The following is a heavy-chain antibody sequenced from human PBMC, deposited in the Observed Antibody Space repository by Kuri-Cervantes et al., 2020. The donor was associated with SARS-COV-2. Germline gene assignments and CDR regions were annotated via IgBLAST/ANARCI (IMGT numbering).Heavy chain of an antibody. J-gene: IGHJ4*02. CDR1: TFTFSNSW. Sequence: GESLKISCSASTFTFSNSWMSWVRQAPGKGLEWVANISPDGSEKYYVDPVKGRFTISRDNAKTSLYLQMNSLRAEDAAVYYCGSHPKGLSPRGQGTLVTVSS. D-gene: IGHD3-16*02. CDR3: GSHPKGLSP. V-gene: IGHV3-7*01. CDR2: ISPDGSEK.